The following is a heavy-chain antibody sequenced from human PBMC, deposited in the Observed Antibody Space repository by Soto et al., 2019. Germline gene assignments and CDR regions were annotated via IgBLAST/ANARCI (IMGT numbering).Heavy chain of an antibody. J-gene: IGHJ4*02. CDR1: GGTFSSYT. Sequence: SVKVSCKASGGTFSSYTISWVRQAPGQGLEWMGRIIPILGIANYAQKFQGRVTITADKSTSTAYMELSSLRSEDTAVYYCARDRYYNGYDYFDYWGQGTLVTVS. CDR2: IIPILGIA. CDR3: ARDRYYNGYDYFDY. D-gene: IGHD5-12*01. V-gene: IGHV1-69*04.